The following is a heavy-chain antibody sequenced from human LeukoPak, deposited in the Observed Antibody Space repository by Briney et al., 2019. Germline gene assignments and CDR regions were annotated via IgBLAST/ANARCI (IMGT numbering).Heavy chain of an antibody. V-gene: IGHV3-21*01. CDR3: ARDRGAYCGGDCYLGFDY. J-gene: IGHJ4*01. CDR2: IAGSSGYI. Sequence: PGRSLRLSCAASGFTFSNYTMNWVRQAPGKGLEWVSSIAGSSGYISYADSVKGRFTISRDNAKKSLYLQMTSLTAEDTAVYYCARDRGAYCGGDCYLGFDYWGRGTLVTVSS. CDR1: GFTFSNYT. D-gene: IGHD2-21*02.